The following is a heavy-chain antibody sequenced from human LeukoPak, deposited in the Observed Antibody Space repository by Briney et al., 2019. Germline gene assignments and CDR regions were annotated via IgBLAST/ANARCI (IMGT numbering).Heavy chain of an antibody. CDR2: INTDGSST. J-gene: IGHJ4*02. CDR1: EFTFSNYA. V-gene: IGHV3-74*01. D-gene: IGHD6-6*01. CDR3: ARLYSSWFDY. Sequence: GGSLRLSCAASEFTFSNYAMTWVRQAPGKGLVWVSRINTDGSSTSYADSVKGRFTISRDNAKNTLYLQMNSLRAEDTAVYYCARLYSSWFDYWGQGTLVTVSS.